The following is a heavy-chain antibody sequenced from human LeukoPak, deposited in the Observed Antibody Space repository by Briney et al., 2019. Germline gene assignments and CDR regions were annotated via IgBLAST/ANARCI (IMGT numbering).Heavy chain of an antibody. CDR1: GFTFSSYA. J-gene: IGHJ1*01. CDR2: ISGSGGST. Sequence: GSLRLSCAASGFTFSSYAMSWVRPAPGKGLEWVSAISGSGGSTYYAASVKGRFTISRDNSKNTLYLQMNSLRAEDTAVYYCAKDYSYGDVREYFQHWGQGTLVTVSS. D-gene: IGHD4-17*01. V-gene: IGHV3-23*01. CDR3: AKDYSYGDVREYFQH.